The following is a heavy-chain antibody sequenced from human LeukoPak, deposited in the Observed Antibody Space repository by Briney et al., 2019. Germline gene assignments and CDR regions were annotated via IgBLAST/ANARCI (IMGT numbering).Heavy chain of an antibody. Sequence: GGSLRLSCAASGFTFSSYGMHWVRQAPGKGLEWVAFIRYDGSNKYYADSAKGRFTISRDNSKNTLYLQMNSLRAEDTAVYYCARGGNYYDSSGYQKASHWGQGTLVTVSS. J-gene: IGHJ4*02. D-gene: IGHD3-22*01. CDR1: GFTFSSYG. V-gene: IGHV3-30*02. CDR2: IRYDGSNK. CDR3: ARGGNYYDSSGYQKASH.